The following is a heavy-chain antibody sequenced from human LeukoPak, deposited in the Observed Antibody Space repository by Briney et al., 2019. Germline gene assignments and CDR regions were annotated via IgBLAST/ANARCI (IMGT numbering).Heavy chain of an antibody. D-gene: IGHD5-24*01. Sequence: SETLSLTCTVSGGSISSYYWNWIRQPAGKGPEWIGRIYTSGSTNYNPSLKSRVFISADTSQNQFSLRLSSVTAADTAVYYCARASMRRRDGYNRHYEIDHWGQGTLVTVSS. CDR1: GGSISSYY. CDR3: ARASMRRRDGYNRHYEIDH. CDR2: IYTSGST. V-gene: IGHV4-4*07. J-gene: IGHJ1*01.